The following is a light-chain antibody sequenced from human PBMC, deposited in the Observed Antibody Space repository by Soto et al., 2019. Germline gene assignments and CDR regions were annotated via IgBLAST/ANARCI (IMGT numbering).Light chain of an antibody. V-gene: IGKV3-20*01. J-gene: IGKJ2*01. Sequence: EIVLTQAPGTLSLSPWERATLSCGTSQSLISNSLAWYQQKPGQAPRLLIYGASSRATGIPDRFSGSGSGTCLSLTASRLEPKDFAVYYCQHYGTSQYTVGQGTKVDIK. CDR1: QSLISNS. CDR2: GAS. CDR3: QHYGTSQYT.